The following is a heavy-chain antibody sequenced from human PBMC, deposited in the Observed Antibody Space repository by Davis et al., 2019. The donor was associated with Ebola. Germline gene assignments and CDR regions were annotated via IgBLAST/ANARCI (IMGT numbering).Heavy chain of an antibody. D-gene: IGHD3-10*01. CDR3: ARGTNYYNGRVPYSMDV. Sequence: ASVKVFCKASGYSVTSYGISWVRQAPGQGLEWMGWISGFNGNTDYAQKVQGRVTMTPDTSTSTTYMELRSLRSDDTAVYYCARGTNYYNGRVPYSMDVWGQGPTVIVSS. J-gene: IGHJ6*02. CDR2: ISGFNGNT. CDR1: GYSVTSYG. V-gene: IGHV1-18*01.